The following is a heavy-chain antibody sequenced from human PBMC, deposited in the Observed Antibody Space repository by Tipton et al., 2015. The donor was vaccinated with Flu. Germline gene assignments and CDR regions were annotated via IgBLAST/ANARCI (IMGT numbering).Heavy chain of an antibody. V-gene: IGHV3-21*06. CDR1: GFTFSNYH. CDR3: ARDFSSQITVNTFADY. D-gene: IGHD4-17*01. J-gene: IGHJ4*02. Sequence: SLRLSCVASGFTFSNYHMNWVRQAPGKGLEWVSFISRSSRYIYYADSLKGRFTISRDNAKNSLYLQMNSLRADDTAVYYCARDFSSQITVNTFADYWSQGTLVTVSS. CDR2: ISRSSRYI.